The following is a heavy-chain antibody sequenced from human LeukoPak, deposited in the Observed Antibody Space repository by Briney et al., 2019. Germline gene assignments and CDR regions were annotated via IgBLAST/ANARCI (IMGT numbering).Heavy chain of an antibody. CDR3: AKGMNGYSGYDAPTSYYYYGMDV. Sequence: PGGSLRLSCAASGFTFSSYAMSWVRQAPGKGLEWVSAISCSGGSTYYADSVKGRFTISRDNSKSTLYLQMNSLRAEDTAVYYCAKGMNGYSGYDAPTSYYYYGMDVWGQGTTVTVSS. J-gene: IGHJ6*02. D-gene: IGHD5-12*01. V-gene: IGHV3-23*01. CDR1: GFTFSSYA. CDR2: ISCSGGST.